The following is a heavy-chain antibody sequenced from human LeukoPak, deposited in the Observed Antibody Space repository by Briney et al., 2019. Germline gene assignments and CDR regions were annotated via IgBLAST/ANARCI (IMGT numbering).Heavy chain of an antibody. Sequence: GGSLRLSCAASGFTLSSYAMSWVRQAPGKGLEWVSAISDTGNTYHADSVKGRFTISRDNAKNSLYLRMNSLRAEDTAVYYCARGYSSGSFDYWGQGTLVTVSS. CDR1: GFTLSSYA. CDR3: ARGYSSGSFDY. CDR2: ISDTGNT. J-gene: IGHJ4*02. D-gene: IGHD6-19*01. V-gene: IGHV3-23*01.